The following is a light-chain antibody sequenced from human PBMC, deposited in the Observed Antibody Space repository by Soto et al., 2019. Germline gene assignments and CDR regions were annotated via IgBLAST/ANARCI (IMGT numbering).Light chain of an antibody. CDR3: AAWDDSLNGVV. CDR2: SNN. Sequence: QSVLTQPPSASGTPGQRVTISCSGSSSNIGSNTVNWYQQLPGTAPKLLIYSNNQRPSGVPDRLSGSKSGTSASLAISGLQSEDEADYYCAAWDDSLNGVVFGGGTQLTVL. CDR1: SSNIGSNT. J-gene: IGLJ2*01. V-gene: IGLV1-44*01.